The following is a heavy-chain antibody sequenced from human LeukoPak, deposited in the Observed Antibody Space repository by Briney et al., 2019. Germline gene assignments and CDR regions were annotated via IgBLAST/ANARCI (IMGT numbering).Heavy chain of an antibody. CDR3: ARAPYSSSPYNFDF. D-gene: IGHD6-6*01. CDR2: IYYSGYT. Sequence: SETLSLTCTVSGASVRSHHWSWIRQPPGKGLEWIGYIYYSGYTNYNPSLKSRVTISVDTSKNQFSLKVSPVTAADTAVYYCARAPYSSSPYNFDFWGQGTLVTVSS. CDR1: GASVRSHH. V-gene: IGHV4-59*02. J-gene: IGHJ4*02.